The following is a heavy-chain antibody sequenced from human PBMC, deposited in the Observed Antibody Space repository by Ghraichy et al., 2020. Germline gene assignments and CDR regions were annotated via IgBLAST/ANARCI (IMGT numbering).Heavy chain of an antibody. CDR3: AHRAYYDLWSGDHAQSYKGFDP. V-gene: IGHV2-5*02. CDR1: GFSLNTRGVG. D-gene: IGHD3-3*01. Sequence: SGPTLVKPTQTLTLTCSFSGFSLNTRGVGVGWIRQPPGKALEWLALIYWDDDKRYSPSLKTRLNITKDTSKNQVVLTMTNMNPMDTVTYFCAHRAYYDLWSGDHAQSYKGFDPGGQGILVTVSS. CDR2: IYWDDDK. J-gene: IGHJ5*02.